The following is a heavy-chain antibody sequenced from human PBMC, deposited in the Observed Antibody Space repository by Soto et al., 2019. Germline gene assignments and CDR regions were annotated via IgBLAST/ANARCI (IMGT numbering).Heavy chain of an antibody. V-gene: IGHV3-23*01. Sequence: SGGSLRLSCAVSGFTFSSYAMSWVRQAPGKGLEWVSAISGSGGSTYYADSVKGRFTISRDNSKNTLYLQMNSLRAEDTAVYYCAKVLHDSSGYLTNFDYWGQGTLVTVSS. J-gene: IGHJ4*02. CDR3: AKVLHDSSGYLTNFDY. CDR2: ISGSGGST. CDR1: GFTFSSYA. D-gene: IGHD3-22*01.